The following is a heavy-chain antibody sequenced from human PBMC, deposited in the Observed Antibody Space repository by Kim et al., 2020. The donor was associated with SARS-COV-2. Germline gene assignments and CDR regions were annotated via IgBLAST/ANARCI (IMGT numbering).Heavy chain of an antibody. D-gene: IGHD6-13*01. CDR1: FSSYR. Sequence: FSSYRMNWVRQAPGQGLEWVSSISSSSSYIYYADSVKGRFTISRDNAKNSLYLQMNSLRAEDTAVYYCARAEAVYSSSWYRYFDYWGQGTLAT. CDR3: ARAEAVYSSSWYRYFDY. CDR2: ISSSSSYI. J-gene: IGHJ4*02. V-gene: IGHV3-21*01.